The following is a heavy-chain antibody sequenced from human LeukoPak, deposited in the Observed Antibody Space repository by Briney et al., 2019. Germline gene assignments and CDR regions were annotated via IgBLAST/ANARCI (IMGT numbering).Heavy chain of an antibody. CDR2: ISAYNGNT. CDR1: GCTFTIYG. CDR3: AREGRLVARLIWFDP. V-gene: IGHV1-18*01. D-gene: IGHD2-8*02. Sequence: GASVKVSCKASGCTFTIYGISWVRQAPGQGLEWMGWISAYNGNTNYAQKLQGRVTMTTDTSTSTAYMELRSLRSDDTAVYYCAREGRLVARLIWFDPWGQGTLVTVSS. J-gene: IGHJ5*02.